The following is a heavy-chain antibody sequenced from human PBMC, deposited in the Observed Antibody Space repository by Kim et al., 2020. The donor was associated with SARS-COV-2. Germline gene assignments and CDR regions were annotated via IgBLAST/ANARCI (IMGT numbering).Heavy chain of an antibody. D-gene: IGHD3-22*01. V-gene: IGHV1-46*01. CDR2: INPSGGST. J-gene: IGHJ3*02. CDR1: GYTFTSYY. Sequence: ASVKVSCKASGYTFTSYYMHWVRQAPGQGLEWMGIINPSGGSTSYAQKFQGRVTMTRDTSTSTVYMELSSLRSEDTAVYYCARDGYDGSVGDAFDIWGQGTMVTVSS. CDR3: ARDGYDGSVGDAFDI.